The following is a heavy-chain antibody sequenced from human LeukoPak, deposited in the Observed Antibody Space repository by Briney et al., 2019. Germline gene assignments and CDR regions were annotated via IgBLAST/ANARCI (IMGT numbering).Heavy chain of an antibody. J-gene: IGHJ5*02. CDR2: IRYDGSNK. D-gene: IGHD4-11*01. CDR1: GFTFSSYG. Sequence: PGGSLRLSCAASGFTFSSYGMHWVRQAPGKGLEWVAFIRYDGSNKYYADSVKGRFTISRDNSKNTLCLQMNSLRAEDTTLYYCAKDHDYSWGRWFDPWGQGTLVTVSS. V-gene: IGHV3-30*02. CDR3: AKDHDYSWGRWFDP.